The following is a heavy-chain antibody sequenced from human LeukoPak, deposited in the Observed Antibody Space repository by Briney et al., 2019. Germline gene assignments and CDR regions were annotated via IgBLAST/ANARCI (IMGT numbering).Heavy chain of an antibody. Sequence: PSETLSLTCTVSGGSISSSSYYWGWIRQPPGKGLEWIGSIYYSGSTYYNPSLKSRVTISVDTSKNQFSLKLSSVTAADTAVYYCARSGLGSTSCYFFWGQGTLVTVSS. D-gene: IGHD2-2*01. V-gene: IGHV4-39*01. CDR2: IYYSGST. CDR1: GGSISSSSYY. J-gene: IGHJ4*02. CDR3: ARSGLGSTSCYFF.